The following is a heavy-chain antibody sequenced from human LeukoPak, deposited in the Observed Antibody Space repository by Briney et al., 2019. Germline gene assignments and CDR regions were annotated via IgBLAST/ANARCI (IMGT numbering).Heavy chain of an antibody. V-gene: IGHV3-30*02. J-gene: IGHJ3*02. CDR3: ATAHPAAAGFDAFDI. Sequence: GGSLRLSCAASGFTLRTYTMNWVRQAPGKGLEWVAFIRYDGSNKYYADSVKVRFTISRDNSKNTLYLQMNSLRAADTAVYYCATAHPAAAGFDAFDIWGQGTMVTVSS. CDR1: GFTLRTYT. D-gene: IGHD6-13*01. CDR2: IRYDGSNK.